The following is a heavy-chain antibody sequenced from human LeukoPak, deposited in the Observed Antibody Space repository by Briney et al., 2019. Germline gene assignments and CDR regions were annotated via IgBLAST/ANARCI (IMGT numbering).Heavy chain of an antibody. CDR2: MKEEGGEI. D-gene: IGHD4-23*01. V-gene: IGHV3-7*01. CDR3: VRDRGYSTFDY. Sequence: QPGGSLRLSCAGSVFPFSNYWMAWVRQAPGKGREWGANMKEEGGEINYVDSVKGRFTISRDNAQNSRDLQMNSLRVDDTAVYYCVRDRGYSTFDYWGQGTLVIVSS. CDR1: VFPFSNYW. J-gene: IGHJ4*02.